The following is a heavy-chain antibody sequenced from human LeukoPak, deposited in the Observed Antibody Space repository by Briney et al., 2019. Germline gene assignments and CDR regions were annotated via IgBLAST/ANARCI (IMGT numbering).Heavy chain of an antibody. D-gene: IGHD6-13*01. V-gene: IGHV3-74*01. Sequence: GGSLRLSCAASGFTFSSYWMHWVRQVPGKGLVWVSRINSDGRSTSYADSVKGRFTISRDNAKNTLNLQMNSLTADNTAVYYCARVGYGSSWYVDYWGQGNLVTVSS. CDR1: GFTFSSYW. CDR2: INSDGRST. CDR3: ARVGYGSSWYVDY. J-gene: IGHJ4*02.